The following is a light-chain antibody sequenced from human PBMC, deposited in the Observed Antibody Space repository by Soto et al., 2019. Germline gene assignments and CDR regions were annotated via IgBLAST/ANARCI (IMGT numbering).Light chain of an antibody. CDR2: DDS. Sequence: LTQPPSVSVAPGQTARITCGGNNIGGKSVHWYQQKPGQAPVLVVYDDSDRPSGIPDRFSGSNSGDTATLTIRRVEAGDEADYYCHVWDSSSDHYVFGTGTKVTVL. J-gene: IGLJ1*01. CDR3: HVWDSSSDHYV. CDR1: NIGGKS. V-gene: IGLV3-21*02.